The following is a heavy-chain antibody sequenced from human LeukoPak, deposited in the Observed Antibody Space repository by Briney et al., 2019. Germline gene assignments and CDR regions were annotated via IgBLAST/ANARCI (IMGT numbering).Heavy chain of an antibody. V-gene: IGHV1-2*02. J-gene: IGHJ4*02. D-gene: IGHD1-26*01. Sequence: GASVKVSCRASGYTFTDYYMHWVRQAPGQGLEWMGWTNPNSATNYAQKFQGRVTMTRDTPTSTAYMELSRLTSDDMAVYYCSRGEVDGPDFDYWGQGTLVTVSS. CDR1: GYTFTDYY. CDR3: SRGEVDGPDFDY. CDR2: TNPNSAT.